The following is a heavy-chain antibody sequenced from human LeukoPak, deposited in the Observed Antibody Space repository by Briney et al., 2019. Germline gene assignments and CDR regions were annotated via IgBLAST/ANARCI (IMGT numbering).Heavy chain of an antibody. CDR3: ARDVRYCSGGSCYTYSGY. CDR2: IYSGGST. D-gene: IGHD2-15*01. Sequence: PGGSLRLSCAASGFTVSSNYMSWVRQAPGKGLEWVSVIYSGGSTYYADSVKGRFTISRDNSKNTLCLQMNSLRAEDTAVYYCARDVRYCSGGSCYTYSGYWGQGTLVTVSS. J-gene: IGHJ4*02. V-gene: IGHV3-66*01. CDR1: GFTVSSNY.